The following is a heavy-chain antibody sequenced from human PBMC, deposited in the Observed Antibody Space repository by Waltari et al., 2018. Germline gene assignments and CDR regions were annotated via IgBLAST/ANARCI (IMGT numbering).Heavy chain of an antibody. Sequence: QAQLVQSGAEVKKPGASVKVSCRASGYTFSDFGISWVRQAPGQGLEWMGWISANNGHTNHAQKFQGRLSITNDYSKDMVSMELSGLTSEDTAVYYCVTAATDLVAARRGYYYYYGMDLWGQGTSVTVSS. CDR1: GYTFSDFG. V-gene: IGHV1-18*01. CDR2: ISANNGHT. D-gene: IGHD2-21*01. CDR3: VTAATDLVAARRGYYYYYGMDL. J-gene: IGHJ6*02.